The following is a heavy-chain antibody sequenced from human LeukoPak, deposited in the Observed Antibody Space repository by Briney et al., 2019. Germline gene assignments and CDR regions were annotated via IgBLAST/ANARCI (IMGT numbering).Heavy chain of an antibody. CDR1: GFTFNRLT. V-gene: IGHV3-23*01. CDR2: MRGSGVST. Sequence: GGSLRLSCAASGFTFNRLTMNWVRQAPGKGLEWVSEMRGSGVSTHDADSVKGRFTISRDNSKNTLYLQMNSLRAEDTAVYYCAKDLGYGYAFDIWGQGTMVIVSS. J-gene: IGHJ3*02. D-gene: IGHD5-12*01. CDR3: AKDLGYGYAFDI.